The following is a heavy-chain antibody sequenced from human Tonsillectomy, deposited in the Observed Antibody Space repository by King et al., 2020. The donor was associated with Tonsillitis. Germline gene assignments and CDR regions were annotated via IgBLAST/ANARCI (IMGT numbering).Heavy chain of an antibody. CDR3: ARREDLGGHAFDI. D-gene: IGHD3-10*01. J-gene: IGHJ3*02. CDR2: IYDSGST. Sequence: MQLQESGPGLVKPSQTLSLTCVVSGGSISSGGYSWSWIRQSPGKGLEWIGYIYDSGSTDYNPSLKSRLTISIDTSKNQFSLKLNAVTAADTAVYYCARREDLGGHAFDIWGRGTMVTVSS. V-gene: IGHV4-30-4*07. CDR1: GGSISSGGYS.